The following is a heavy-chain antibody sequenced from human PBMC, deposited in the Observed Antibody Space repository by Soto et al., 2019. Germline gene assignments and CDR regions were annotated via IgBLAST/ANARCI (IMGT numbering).Heavy chain of an antibody. Sequence: ASVKVSRKGSGYTFTSYGISWVRQAPGQGLEWMGWISAYNGNTNYAQKLQGRVTMTTDTSTSTAYLELRSLRSDDTAAYYCARGYCSGGRCYDRLFDNWLDSWGQGTLVTVSS. CDR1: GYTFTSYG. D-gene: IGHD2-15*01. CDR2: ISAYNGNT. V-gene: IGHV1-18*04. CDR3: ARGYCSGGRCYDRLFDNWLDS. J-gene: IGHJ5*01.